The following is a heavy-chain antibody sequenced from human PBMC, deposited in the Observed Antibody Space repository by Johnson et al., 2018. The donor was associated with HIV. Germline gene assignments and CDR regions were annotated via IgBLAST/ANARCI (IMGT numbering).Heavy chain of an antibody. D-gene: IGHD6-19*01. J-gene: IGHJ3*02. CDR1: GFTFSDYY. CDR3: AREGGHGLDPPLAFDI. Sequence: QVQLVESGGGLVKPGGSLRLSCAASGFTFSDYYMSWIRQAPGKGLEWVAVISYDGSNKYYADSVKGRFTISRDNSKNTLYLQMNSLRAEDTAVYYCAREGGHGLDPPLAFDIWGQGTMVTVSS. CDR2: ISYDGSNK. V-gene: IGHV3-30-3*01.